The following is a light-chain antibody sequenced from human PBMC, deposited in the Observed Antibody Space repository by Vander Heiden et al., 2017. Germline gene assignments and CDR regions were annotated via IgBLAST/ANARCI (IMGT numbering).Light chain of an antibody. V-gene: IGLV3-21*02. CDR3: QVWDSISDVGV. J-gene: IGLJ2*01. CDR1: RMGSKS. Sequence: SYVLTQPPSVSVAPGQTATITCGGNRMGSKSVQWSQQRPGQAPVLVVYDNRERPSGIPERISGSNSGNTATLTISRVEAGDEADYYCQVWDSISDVGVFGGGTKLTVL. CDR2: DNR.